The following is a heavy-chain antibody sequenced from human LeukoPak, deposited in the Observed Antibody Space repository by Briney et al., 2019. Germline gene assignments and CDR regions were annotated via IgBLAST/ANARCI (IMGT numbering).Heavy chain of an antibody. CDR1: GFTFSSYS. CDR3: SREGSGSYYSLPVDS. J-gene: IGHJ4*02. V-gene: IGHV3-48*01. D-gene: IGHD3-10*01. CDR2: ISSSSTI. Sequence: AGSLTLSCAASGFTFSSYSMNWVRQAPGKGLEWVSYISSSSTIYYEDSVKGRFTISRDNAKNSLYLQLNSLRAEDTAVYYCSREGSGSYYSLPVDSWGQGTLVTVSS.